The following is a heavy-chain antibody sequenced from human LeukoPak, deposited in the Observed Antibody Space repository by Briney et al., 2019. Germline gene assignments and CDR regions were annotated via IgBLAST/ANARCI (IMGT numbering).Heavy chain of an antibody. D-gene: IGHD3-22*01. Sequence: GESLQISCKGSGYSFTSYWIGWVRQMPGKGLEWMGIIYPGDSDTRYSPSFQGQVTISADKSISTAYPQWSSLKASDTAMYYCARTYDSSGYYLGNFDYWGQGTLVTVSS. CDR2: IYPGDSDT. CDR3: ARTYDSSGYYLGNFDY. CDR1: GYSFTSYW. V-gene: IGHV5-51*01. J-gene: IGHJ4*02.